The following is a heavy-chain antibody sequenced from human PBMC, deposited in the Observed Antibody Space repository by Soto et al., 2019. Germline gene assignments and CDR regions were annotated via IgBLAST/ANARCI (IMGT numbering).Heavy chain of an antibody. CDR3: ASSARDSWSGYLDAFDI. CDR1: GGSFSGYY. V-gene: IGHV4-34*01. Sequence: SETLSLTCAVYGGSFSGYYWSWIRQPPGRGLEWIGEINHSGSTNYNPSLKSRVTISVDTSKNQFSLKLSSVTAADTAVYYCASSARDSWSGYLDAFDIWGQGTMVTVSS. J-gene: IGHJ3*02. CDR2: INHSGST. D-gene: IGHD3-3*01.